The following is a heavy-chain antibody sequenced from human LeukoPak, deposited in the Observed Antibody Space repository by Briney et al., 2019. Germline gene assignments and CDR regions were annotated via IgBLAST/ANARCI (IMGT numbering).Heavy chain of an antibody. J-gene: IGHJ4*02. CDR1: AYTFIDYY. CDR2: INPDSGGT. CDR3: ARDEEVVTATRFDY. D-gene: IGHD2-21*02. Sequence: PGASVKVSCKASAYTFIDYYMHWVRQAPGQGLEWMGWINPDSGGTNYAQKFQGRVTMTRDTSISTAYMELRSLRSDDTAVYYCARDEEVVTATRFDYWGQGTLVTVSS. V-gene: IGHV1-2*02.